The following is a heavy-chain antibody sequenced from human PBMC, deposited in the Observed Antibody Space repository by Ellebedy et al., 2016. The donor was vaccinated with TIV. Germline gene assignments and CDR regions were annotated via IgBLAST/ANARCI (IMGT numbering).Heavy chain of an antibody. V-gene: IGHV4-59*01. D-gene: IGHD3-9*01. CDR2: ISNSGST. CDR1: GDSNSIFY. Sequence: MPSETLSLTCSVSGDSNSIFYWNWIRQPPRKGMERIGYISNSGSTTYSPSPKSRITISVDRSNNQYSLRLTPVTAADTAVYYCARGWVFRYFDWSLDYWGQGSLVTVSS. CDR3: ARGWVFRYFDWSLDY. J-gene: IGHJ4*02.